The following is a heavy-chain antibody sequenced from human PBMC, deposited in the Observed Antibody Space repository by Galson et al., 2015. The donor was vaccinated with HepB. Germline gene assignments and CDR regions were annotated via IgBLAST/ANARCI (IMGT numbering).Heavy chain of an antibody. Sequence: SLRLSCAASGFTFSSYAMHWVRQAPGKGLEWVAVISYDGSNNYYADSVKGRFTISRDNSKNTLYLQMNSLRAEDTAVYYCARGLRKRGTVTLLIPNDAFDIWGQGTMVTVSS. D-gene: IGHD4-11*01. CDR1: GFTFSSYA. J-gene: IGHJ3*02. V-gene: IGHV3-30-3*01. CDR3: ARGLRKRGTVTLLIPNDAFDI. CDR2: ISYDGSNN.